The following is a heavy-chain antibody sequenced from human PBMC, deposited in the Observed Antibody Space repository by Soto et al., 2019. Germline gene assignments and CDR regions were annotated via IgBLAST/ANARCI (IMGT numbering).Heavy chain of an antibody. CDR2: IKQDGSEE. CDR3: AREIAARL. J-gene: IGHJ6*04. V-gene: IGHV3-7*01. Sequence: GGSLSLSCAASGFTFSSYWMSWFRQAPGKGPEWVANIKQDGSEENYVDSVKGRFTISRDNAKNALYLQMNSLRVEDTAVYYCAREIAARLWGKGTTVTVSS. D-gene: IGHD6-6*01. CDR1: GFTFSSYW.